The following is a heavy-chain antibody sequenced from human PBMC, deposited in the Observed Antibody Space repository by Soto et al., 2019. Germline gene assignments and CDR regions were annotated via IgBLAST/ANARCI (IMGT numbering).Heavy chain of an antibody. D-gene: IGHD6-19*01. CDR1: GFTFRVYS. J-gene: IGHJ4*02. CDR2: MTSDMKTI. CDR3: ASSVEGHFEH. V-gene: IGHV3-48*02. Sequence: EVQLVESGGGLIQPGGSLRLSCAASGFTFRVYSMNWIRQAPGKGLEWISYMTSDMKTIHYADSVKGRFTISRDNDKNSVYLQMTSLRDEDTAVYYCASSVEGHFEHWGQGSLVTVSS.